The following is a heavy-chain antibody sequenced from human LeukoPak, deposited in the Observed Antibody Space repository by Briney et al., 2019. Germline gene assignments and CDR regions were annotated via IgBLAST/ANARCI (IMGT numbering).Heavy chain of an antibody. CDR1: GFTFSSYE. CDR3: ARKYGGNSGFDY. Sequence: GGSLRLSCAASGFTFSSYEMNWVRQAPGKGLEWVSYISSSGSTIYYADSVKGRFTISRGNAKNSLYLQMNSLRAEDTAVYYCARKYGGNSGFDYWGQGTLVTVSS. V-gene: IGHV3-48*03. CDR2: ISSSGSTI. J-gene: IGHJ4*02. D-gene: IGHD4-23*01.